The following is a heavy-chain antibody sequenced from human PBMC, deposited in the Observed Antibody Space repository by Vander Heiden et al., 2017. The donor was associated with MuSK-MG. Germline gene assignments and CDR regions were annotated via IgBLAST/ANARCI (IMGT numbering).Heavy chain of an antibody. V-gene: IGHV3-21*01. J-gene: IGHJ4*02. CDR1: GFTFRSYS. CDR2: ISSSSSYI. D-gene: IGHD3-16*01. CDR3: ARDRSGRLTYFDY. Sequence: EVQLVESGGGLVKPGGSLRLSCAASGFTFRSYSMNVVRQAPGKGLEWVSSISSSSSYIYYADSVKGRFTISRDNAKNSLYLQMNSLRAEDTAVYYCARDRSGRLTYFDYWGQGTLVTVSS.